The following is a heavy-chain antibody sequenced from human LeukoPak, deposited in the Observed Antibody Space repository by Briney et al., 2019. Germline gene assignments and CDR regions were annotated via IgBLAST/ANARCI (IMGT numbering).Heavy chain of an antibody. CDR2: IYTSGGT. V-gene: IGHV4-4*08. D-gene: IGHD6-6*01. Sequence: PSETLSLTCTVSGDSISSYYWSWIRQPPGKGLEWIGYIYTSGGTNSIPSLKDQVTISINTSNNQFSLTQSSVTAPDSAVYSCASLTRLSTSHDRYYLDYWGQGTLATVSS. CDR1: GDSISSYY. J-gene: IGHJ4*02. CDR3: ASLTRLSTSHDRYYLDY.